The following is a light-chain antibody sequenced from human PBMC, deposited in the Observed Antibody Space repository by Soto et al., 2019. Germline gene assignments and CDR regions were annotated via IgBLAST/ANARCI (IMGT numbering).Light chain of an antibody. CDR3: QLHNHWHAYT. CDR1: QSVSSN. J-gene: IGKJ2*01. V-gene: IGKV3-15*01. CDR2: GAS. Sequence: EIVMTQSPATLSVSPGERATLSCRASQSVSSNLAWYQQKPGQAPRLLIYGASTRATGIPARFSGSGSGTEFTLTISSVQSEDFAVYYCQLHNHWHAYTFGQGTKLEIK.